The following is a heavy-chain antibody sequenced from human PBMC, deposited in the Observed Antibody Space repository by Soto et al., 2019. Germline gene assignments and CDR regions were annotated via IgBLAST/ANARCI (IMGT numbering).Heavy chain of an antibody. J-gene: IGHJ4*02. CDR2: ISHSGRT. V-gene: IGHV4-38-2*01. CDR1: NYSLSSGYY. CDR3: ARVRVFRNSYFDS. Sequence: LSLPCGVSNYSLSSGYYWGWIRQPPGKGLEWIGSISHSGRTFYNPSLKSRVSISVDTSKNQFSLNLRSVTAADTAVFFCARVRVFRNSYFDSWGQGTLVTVSS. D-gene: IGHD3-10*01.